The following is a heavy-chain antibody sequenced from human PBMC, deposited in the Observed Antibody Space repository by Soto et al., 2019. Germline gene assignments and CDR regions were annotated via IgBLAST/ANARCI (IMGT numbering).Heavy chain of an antibody. CDR2: IIPILGIA. J-gene: IGHJ6*03. D-gene: IGHD3-10*01. Sequence: GASVKVSCKASGGTFSSYTISWVRQAPGQGLEWMGRIIPILGIANYAQKFQGRVTITADKSTSTAYMELSSLRSEDTAVYYCAREGKDYYYYMDVWGKGTTVTVSS. CDR3: AREGKDYYYYMDV. V-gene: IGHV1-69*04. CDR1: GGTFSSYT.